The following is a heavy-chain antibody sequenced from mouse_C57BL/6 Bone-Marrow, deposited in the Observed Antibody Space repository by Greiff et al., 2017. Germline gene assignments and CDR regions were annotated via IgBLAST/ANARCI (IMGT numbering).Heavy chain of an antibody. CDR1: GYTFTSYW. CDR2: IYPGSGST. Sequence: VQLQQPGAELVKPGASVKMSCKASGYTFTSYWITWVKQRPGQGLEWIGDIYPGSGSTNYNETFKSKVTLTVDTSSSTAYMQLSSLTSEDSAVYYCARERGLLPYAMDYWGQGTSVTVSS. J-gene: IGHJ4*01. D-gene: IGHD1-1*01. CDR3: ARERGLLPYAMDY. V-gene: IGHV1-55*01.